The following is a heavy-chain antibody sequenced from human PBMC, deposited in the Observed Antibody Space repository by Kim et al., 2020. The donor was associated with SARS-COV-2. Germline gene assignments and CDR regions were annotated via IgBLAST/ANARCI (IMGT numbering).Heavy chain of an antibody. CDR3: AGGGTEGTAGGAFDI. J-gene: IGHJ3*02. CDR2: IYYSGTT. V-gene: IGHV4-31*03. Sequence: SETLSLTCTVSGGSISSGGYYWSWIRQHPGKGLEWIGYIYYSGTTHYNPSLKSRVSISGDTSKNQFSLKLTSVTAADTAVYYCAGGGTEGTAGGAFDIWGQGTMVTVSS. D-gene: IGHD1-1*01. CDR1: GGSISSGGYY.